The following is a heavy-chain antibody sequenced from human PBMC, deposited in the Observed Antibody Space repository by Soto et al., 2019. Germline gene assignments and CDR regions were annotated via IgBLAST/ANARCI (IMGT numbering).Heavy chain of an antibody. Sequence: TSETLSLTCTVSGGSISSYYWSWIRQPPGKGLEWIGYIYYSGSTNYNPSLKSRVTISVDTSKNQFSLKLSSVTAADTAVYYCARDFGGGGGGWYSDYYYYGMDVWGQGTTVTVSS. CDR2: IYYSGST. V-gene: IGHV4-59*01. CDR3: ARDFGGGGGGWYSDYYYYGMDV. D-gene: IGHD6-19*01. J-gene: IGHJ6*02. CDR1: GGSISSYY.